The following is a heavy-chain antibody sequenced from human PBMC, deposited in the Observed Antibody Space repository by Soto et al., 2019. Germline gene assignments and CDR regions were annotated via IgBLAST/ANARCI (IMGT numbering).Heavy chain of an antibody. J-gene: IGHJ6*02. V-gene: IGHV4-61*01. CDR2: IYYTGTT. Sequence: PSETLSLTCTVSGGSVSSGRYQWSWIRQSPGKGLEWIGYIYYTGTTNYNPSLKSRVTISVDTSKNQFSLKLTSVTAADTALYFCRSRQCDDFWNCTVPMDVLSQGALVNVSS. CDR1: GGSVSSGRYQ. D-gene: IGHD3-3*01. CDR3: RSRQCDDFWNCTVPMDV.